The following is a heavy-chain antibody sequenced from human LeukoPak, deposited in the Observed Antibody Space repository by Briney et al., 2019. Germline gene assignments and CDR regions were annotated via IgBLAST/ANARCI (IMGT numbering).Heavy chain of an antibody. CDR1: GFTFSTYV. D-gene: IGHD4-11*01. Sequence: PGGSLRLSCAASGFTFSTYVMSWVRQAPGKGLEWVSVIGTSGGSTIYADSVKGRFTISRDDSKNMLYLQLNSLRAEDTAVYYCARRNNYCGDYWGQGTLVTVSS. V-gene: IGHV3-23*01. CDR3: ARRNNYCGDY. J-gene: IGHJ4*02. CDR2: IGTSGGST.